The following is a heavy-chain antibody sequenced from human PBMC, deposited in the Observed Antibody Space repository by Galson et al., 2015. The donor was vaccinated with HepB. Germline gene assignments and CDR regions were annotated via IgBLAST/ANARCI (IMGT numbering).Heavy chain of an antibody. CDR1: GGTFSSYA. V-gene: IGHV1-69*13. Sequence: SVKVSCKASGGTFSSYAISWVRQAPGQGLEWMGGIIPIFGIANYAQKFQGRVTITADESTSTAYMELSSLRSEDTAVYYCANSRDSYGYSWFDPWGQGTLVTVSS. CDR2: IIPIFGIA. D-gene: IGHD5-18*01. CDR3: ANSRDSYGYSWFDP. J-gene: IGHJ5*02.